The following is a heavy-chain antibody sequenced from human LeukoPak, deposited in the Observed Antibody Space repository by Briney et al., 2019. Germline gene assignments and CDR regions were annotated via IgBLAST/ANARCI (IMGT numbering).Heavy chain of an antibody. D-gene: IGHD1-1*01. Sequence: GRSLRLSCAASGFTFSSYGMHWVRQAPGKGLVWVSRINGDGSSTNYADSVKGRFTISRDSAKNTLYLQMNSLRAEDTAVYYCARDPNVFEYWGQGTLVTV. CDR2: INGDGSST. J-gene: IGHJ4*02. CDR1: GFTFSSYG. V-gene: IGHV3-74*01. CDR3: ARDPNVFEY.